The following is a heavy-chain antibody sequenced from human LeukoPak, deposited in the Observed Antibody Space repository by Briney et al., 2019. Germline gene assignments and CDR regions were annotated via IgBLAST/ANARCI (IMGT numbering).Heavy chain of an antibody. D-gene: IGHD1-26*01. V-gene: IGHV1-2*02. CDR2: INPNSGGT. J-gene: IGHJ4*02. CDR1: GYTFTGYY. CDR3: ARGGRVGATEDYFDY. Sequence: GASVKVSCKASGYTFTGYYMHWVRQAPGQGLEWMGWINPNSGGTNYAQKFQGRATMTRDTSISTAYMELSRLRSDDTAVYYCARGGRVGATEDYFDYWGQGTLVTVSS.